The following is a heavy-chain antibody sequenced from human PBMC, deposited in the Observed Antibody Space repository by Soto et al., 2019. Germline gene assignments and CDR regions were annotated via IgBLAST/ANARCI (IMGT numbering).Heavy chain of an antibody. V-gene: IGHV3-23*01. J-gene: IGHJ4*02. CDR3: AKTVPSTVTFEY. D-gene: IGHD4-17*01. CDR2: ISGSGGST. Sequence: GGSLRLSCAAGGFTFSSYAMSWVRQAPGKGLEWVSAISGSGGSTYYADSVKGRSTISRDNSKNTLYLQMNSLRAEDTAVYYCAKTVPSTVTFEYWGQGTLVTVSS. CDR1: GFTFSSYA.